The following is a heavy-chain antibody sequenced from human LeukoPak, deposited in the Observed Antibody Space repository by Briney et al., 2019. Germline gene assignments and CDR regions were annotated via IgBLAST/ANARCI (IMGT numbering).Heavy chain of an antibody. J-gene: IGHJ4*02. CDR1: GDSISSGSFY. D-gene: IGHD3-22*01. CDR2: IYPSGST. CDR3: ARGSPPRVYYDRSGYYSYYFDY. V-gene: IGHV4-61*02. Sequence: SETLSLTCSVSGDSISSGSFYWSWIRQPAGRGLGWIGRIYPSGSTNYNPSLKSRVTISLDTSKNQFSLKLSSVTAADTAVYYCARGSPPRVYYDRSGYYSYYFDYWGQGTLVTVSS.